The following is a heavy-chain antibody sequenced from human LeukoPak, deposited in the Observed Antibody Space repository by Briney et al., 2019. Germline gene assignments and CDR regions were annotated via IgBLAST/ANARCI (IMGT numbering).Heavy chain of an antibody. CDR1: GFTFSSYT. D-gene: IGHD2-2*01. J-gene: IGHJ4*02. CDR3: ARDILGYCSSTSCPAGHY. V-gene: IGHV3-48*01. Sequence: GGSLRLSCAASGFTFSSYTMNWVRQAPGKGLEWVSCISSTSSTIYYADSVKGRFTISRDNAKNSLYLQMNSLRAEDTAVYYCARDILGYCSSTSCPAGHYWGQGTLVTVSS. CDR2: ISSTSSTI.